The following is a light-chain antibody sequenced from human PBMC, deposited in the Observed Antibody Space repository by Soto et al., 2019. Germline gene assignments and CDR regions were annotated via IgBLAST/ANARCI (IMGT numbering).Light chain of an antibody. Sequence: QAVVTQPPSASGTPGQRVTISCSGSSSNIGRNTVNWYQQLPGTAPKLLIYSYNQRPSGVPDRFSGSKSGTSASLAISGLQSEDEADYYCAAWDDSLDGPVFGGGTKLTVL. CDR1: SSNIGRNT. V-gene: IGLV1-44*01. J-gene: IGLJ3*02. CDR2: SYN. CDR3: AAWDDSLDGPV.